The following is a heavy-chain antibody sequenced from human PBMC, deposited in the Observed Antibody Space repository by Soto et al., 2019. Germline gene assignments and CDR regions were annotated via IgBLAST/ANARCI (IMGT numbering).Heavy chain of an antibody. CDR2: INPSAGST. J-gene: IGHJ6*02. CDR1: GYTFTNFY. CDR3: ARGGGSYYYYGMDV. D-gene: IGHD3-16*01. V-gene: IGHV1-46*01. Sequence: ASVKVSCKAFGYTFTNFYMQWVRQAPGQGLEWVGTINPSAGSTTYAQKLQGRVTMTTDTSTSTAYMELRSLRSDDTAVYYCARGGGSYYYYGMDVWGQGTTVTVSS.